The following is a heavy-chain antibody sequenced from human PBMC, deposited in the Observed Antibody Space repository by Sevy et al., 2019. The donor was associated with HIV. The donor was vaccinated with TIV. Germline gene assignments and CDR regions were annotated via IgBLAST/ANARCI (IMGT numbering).Heavy chain of an antibody. CDR2: INPNSGGT. CDR3: ARDRGGITGSSYYYGMDV. V-gene: IGHV1-2*02. D-gene: IGHD1-20*01. J-gene: IGHJ6*02. Sequence: ASVKVSCKASGYTFTGYYMHWVRQAPGQGLEWMGWINPNSGGTNYAQKFQGRVTMTRDTSISRAYMELSRLRSDDTAVYYCARDRGGITGSSYYYGMDVWGQGTTVTVSS. CDR1: GYTFTGYY.